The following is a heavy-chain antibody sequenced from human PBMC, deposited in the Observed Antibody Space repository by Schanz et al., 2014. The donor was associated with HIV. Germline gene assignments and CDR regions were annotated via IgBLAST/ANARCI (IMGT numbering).Heavy chain of an antibody. J-gene: IGHJ6*02. Sequence: QVQLVQSGAEVKKPGSSVKVSCKASGGTFRSNAITWVRQAPGQGLEWIGHFNVMLSKINSAQKFQGRVSMTADPSTNTAYMEMRGLRFEDTAVYYCASGRRSGIGWRMDVWRQGTTVSVSS. V-gene: IGHV1-69*01. D-gene: IGHD6-19*01. CDR2: FNVMLSKI. CDR3: ASGRRSGIGWRMDV. CDR1: GGTFRSNA.